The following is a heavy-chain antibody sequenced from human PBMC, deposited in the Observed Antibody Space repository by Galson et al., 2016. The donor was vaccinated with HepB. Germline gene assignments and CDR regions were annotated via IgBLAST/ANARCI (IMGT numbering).Heavy chain of an antibody. Sequence: LRLSCATSGFTFSNNGMSWVRQAPGKGLEWVSTFGVSVNTYYADSVKGRFTISRDNSKNTLWLQMNSLRAEDTAVYYCAKRSSGGQYYFDYWGQGTLVTVSS. V-gene: IGHV3-23*01. CDR2: FGVSVNT. CDR3: AKRSSGGQYYFDY. J-gene: IGHJ4*02. D-gene: IGHD2-15*01. CDR1: GFTFSNNG.